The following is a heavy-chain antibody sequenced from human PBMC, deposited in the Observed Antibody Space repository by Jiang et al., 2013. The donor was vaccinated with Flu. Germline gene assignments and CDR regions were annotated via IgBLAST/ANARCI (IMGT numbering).Heavy chain of an antibody. Sequence: GPGLVKPSETLSLTCTVSGDSIASTSYYWGWIRQPPGRGWSGLGRIYYSGSTYYNASLQSRVTISVDMSKNQFSLKLTSVTAADTAVYYCARRSVYYYQFDPWGQGAPVTVSS. CDR2: IYYSGST. D-gene: IGHD3-3*01. J-gene: IGHJ5*02. CDR3: ARRSVYYYQFDP. V-gene: IGHV4-39*01. CDR1: GDSIASTSYY.